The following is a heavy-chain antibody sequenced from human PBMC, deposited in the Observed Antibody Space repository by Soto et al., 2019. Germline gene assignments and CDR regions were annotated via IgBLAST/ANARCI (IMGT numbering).Heavy chain of an antibody. J-gene: IGHJ4*02. V-gene: IGHV3-48*01. CDR2: ISSSSSTI. CDR1: GFTFSSYS. CDR3: ERETQLRDRRIDY. D-gene: IGHD6-6*01. Sequence: EVQLVESGGGLVQPGGSLRLSCAASGFTFSSYSMHWVRQAPGKGLEWVSYISSSSSTIYYADSVKGRFTISRDNAKNSLYLQMNSLRAEDTAVYYCERETQLRDRRIDYWGQGTLVTVSS.